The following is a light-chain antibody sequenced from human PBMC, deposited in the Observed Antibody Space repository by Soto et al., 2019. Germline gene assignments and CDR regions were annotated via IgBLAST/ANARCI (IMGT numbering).Light chain of an antibody. CDR1: SSDVGTYNF. Sequence: QSVLTQPASVYGSPGQSITISCTGTSSDVGTYNFVSWYQQHPGKAPKLMIYEVSNRPSGVSNRFSGSKSGDTASLTISGLQAEDEADYYCSSYTSSSTLGFGTGTKVTVL. CDR3: SSYTSSSTLG. J-gene: IGLJ1*01. V-gene: IGLV2-14*01. CDR2: EVS.